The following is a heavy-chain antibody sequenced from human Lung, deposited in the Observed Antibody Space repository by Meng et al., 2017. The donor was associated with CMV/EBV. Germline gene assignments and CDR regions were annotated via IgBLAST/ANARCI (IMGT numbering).Heavy chain of an antibody. Sequence: GGSLRLSCTASGFTFSTYDFHWVRQPTGKGLEGVSSIGTVGDTYSIGSVTGRFIISREDAKNSVYLQMNGLRDGDTGLYYCARARSPTHFDYWGQGALVTVSS. CDR2: IGTVGDT. CDR1: GFTFSTYD. V-gene: IGHV3-13*01. CDR3: ARARSPTHFDY. J-gene: IGHJ4*02.